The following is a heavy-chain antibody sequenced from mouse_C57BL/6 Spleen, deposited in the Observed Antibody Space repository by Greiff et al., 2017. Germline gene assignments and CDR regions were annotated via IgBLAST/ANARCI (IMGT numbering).Heavy chain of an antibody. CDR3: AREYAMDY. J-gene: IGHJ4*01. CDR2: ISYDGSN. CDR1: GYSITSGYY. Sequence: LKESGPGLVKPSQSLSLTCSVTGYSITSGYYWNWIRQFPGNKLEWMGYISYDGSNNYNPSLKNRISITRDTSKNQFFLKLNSVTTEDTATYYCAREYAMDYWGQGTSVTVSS. V-gene: IGHV3-6*01.